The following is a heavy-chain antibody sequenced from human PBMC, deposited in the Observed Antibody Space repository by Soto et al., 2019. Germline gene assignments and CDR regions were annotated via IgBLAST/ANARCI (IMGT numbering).Heavy chain of an antibody. CDR1: GGTFSSFA. J-gene: IGHJ6*02. CDR2: TIPILGTA. V-gene: IGHV1-69*13. Sequence: SVKVSCKASGGTFSSFAINWVRQATGQGPEWMGGTIPILGTANYAQKFQGRVTIIADETTNTASLELTSLRSEDTAVYYCARGNALDIWGQGTTVTVSS. CDR3: ARGNALDI.